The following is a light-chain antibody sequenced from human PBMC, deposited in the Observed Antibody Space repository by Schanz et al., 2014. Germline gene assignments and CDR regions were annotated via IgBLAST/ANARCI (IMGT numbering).Light chain of an antibody. CDR1: QGISTY. CDR3: QKYNSAPLT. Sequence: DIQMTQSPSSLSAFVGDRVTITCRAGQGISTYLAWYQQKPGEVPHLLIYAASALQPGVPSRFSGSGSGTDFTLTISNLQPEDVATYYCQKYNSAPLTFGGGTKVEIK. J-gene: IGKJ4*01. V-gene: IGKV1-27*01. CDR2: AAS.